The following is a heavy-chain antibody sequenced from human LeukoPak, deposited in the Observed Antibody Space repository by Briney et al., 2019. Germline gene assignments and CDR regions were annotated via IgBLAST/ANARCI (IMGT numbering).Heavy chain of an antibody. J-gene: IGHJ6*02. V-gene: IGHV4-59*01. CDR2: IYYSWAT. D-gene: IGHD4-17*01. CDR3: AREDPQTTVPEGMDV. CDR1: GGSISYYY. Sequence: SETLSLTCTVSGGSISYYYWSWIRQSPGKGLEWIGYIYYSWATNYNPSLKSRVTISVDTSKNQFSLQLRSVTAAATAVYYCAREDPQTTVPEGMDVWGQGTTVTVSS.